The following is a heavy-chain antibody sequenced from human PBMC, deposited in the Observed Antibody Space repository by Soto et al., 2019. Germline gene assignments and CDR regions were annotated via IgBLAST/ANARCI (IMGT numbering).Heavy chain of an antibody. CDR3: AKDLLRPGRAYGMDV. CDR1: GFTFSSYG. V-gene: IGHV3-30*18. D-gene: IGHD6-25*01. Sequence: QVQLVESGGGVVQPGRSLRLSCAASGFTFSSYGMHWVRQAPGKGLEWVAVISYDGSNKYYADSVKVRFTISRDNSKNTLYLQMNSLRAEDTAVYYCAKDLLRPGRAYGMDVWGQGTTVTVSS. CDR2: ISYDGSNK. J-gene: IGHJ6*02.